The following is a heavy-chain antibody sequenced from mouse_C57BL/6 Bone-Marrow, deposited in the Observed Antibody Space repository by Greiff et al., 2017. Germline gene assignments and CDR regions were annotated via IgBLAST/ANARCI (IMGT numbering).Heavy chain of an antibody. V-gene: IGHV1-50*01. CDR2: IDPSDSST. D-gene: IGHD2-14*01. CDR3: ARNGYGWYFDV. CDR1: GYTFTSYW. Sequence: QVQLQQPGAELVKPGASVKLSCKASGYTFTSYWMQWVKQRPGQGLEWIGEIDPSDSSTNYNQKFKGKATLTVDTSSSTAYMQLSRLTSEDSAVXYCARNGYGWYFDVWGTGTTVTVSS. J-gene: IGHJ1*03.